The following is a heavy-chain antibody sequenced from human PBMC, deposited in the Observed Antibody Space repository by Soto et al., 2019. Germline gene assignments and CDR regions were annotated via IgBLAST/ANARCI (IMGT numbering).Heavy chain of an antibody. CDR2: ISGSGGST. CDR1: GFTFSSYA. V-gene: IGHV3-23*01. J-gene: IGHJ3*02. Sequence: RRLSCAASGFTFSSYAMSWVRQAPGKGLEWVSAISGSGGSTYYADSVKGRFTISRDNSKNTLYLQMNSLRAEDTAVYYCAKLEASITMIVVVSRWDDAFDIWGQGTMVTVSS. CDR3: AKLEASITMIVVVSRWDDAFDI. D-gene: IGHD3-22*01.